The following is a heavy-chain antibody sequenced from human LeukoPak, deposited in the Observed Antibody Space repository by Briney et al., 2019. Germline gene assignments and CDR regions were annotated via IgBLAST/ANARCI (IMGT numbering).Heavy chain of an antibody. J-gene: IGHJ3*02. D-gene: IGHD3-10*01. CDR1: GGSISSYY. Sequence: SETLSLTCTVSGGSISSYYWSWIRQTPGKGLEWIGYSHYSGSTSYNPSLKSRVTISVDTSKNQFSLRLSSVTAADTAVYYCARDRVGAFDIWGQGTMVTVSS. CDR2: SHYSGST. V-gene: IGHV4-59*01. CDR3: ARDRVGAFDI.